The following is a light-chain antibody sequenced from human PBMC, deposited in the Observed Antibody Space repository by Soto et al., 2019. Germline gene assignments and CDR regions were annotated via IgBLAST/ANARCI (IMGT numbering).Light chain of an antibody. V-gene: IGKV3-20*01. Sequence: DIVLTQSPGTLSLSPGERVTLSCRASQIVTSDYLAWYHQEPGQAPRLLIYGASNRATGIPDRFSGSGSRTDFTLSISRLEPGDFGMYFCHQYGSSPRTFGQGTKVEIK. CDR1: QIVTSDY. J-gene: IGKJ1*01. CDR3: HQYGSSPRT. CDR2: GAS.